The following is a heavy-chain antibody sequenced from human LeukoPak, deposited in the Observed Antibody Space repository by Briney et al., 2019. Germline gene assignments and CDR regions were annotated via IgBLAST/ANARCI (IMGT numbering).Heavy chain of an antibody. Sequence: PSETLSLTCAVYGGSFSGYYWSWIRQPPGKGLEWIGEINHSGSTNYNPSLKSRATISVDTSKNQFSLKLSSVTAADTAVYYCARGRYYGSGSYYNVFVYWGQGTLVTVSS. CDR2: INHSGST. CDR3: ARGRYYGSGSYYNVFVY. J-gene: IGHJ4*02. CDR1: GGSFSGYY. V-gene: IGHV4-34*01. D-gene: IGHD3-10*01.